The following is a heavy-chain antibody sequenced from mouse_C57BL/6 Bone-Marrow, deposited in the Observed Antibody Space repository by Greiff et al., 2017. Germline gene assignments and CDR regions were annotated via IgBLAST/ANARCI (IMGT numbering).Heavy chain of an antibody. Sequence: EVKLMESEGGLVQPGSSMKLSCTASGFTFSDYYMAWVRQVPEKGLEWVANINYDGSSTYYLDSLKSHFIISRDNTKNIQYLQMSSLKSEDTATYDYAGDVYYAIDYWGQGTAVTVSS. CDR2: INYDGSST. CDR1: GFTFSDYY. J-gene: IGHJ4*01. CDR3: AGDVYYAIDY. V-gene: IGHV5-16*01.